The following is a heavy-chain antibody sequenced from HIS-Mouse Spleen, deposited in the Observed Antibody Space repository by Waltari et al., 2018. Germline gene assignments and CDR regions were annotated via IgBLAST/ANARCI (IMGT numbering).Heavy chain of an antibody. CDR1: RYTFTGYY. J-gene: IGHJ3*02. CDR2: INPNSGGT. Sequence: QLQLVQSGAEVTKPGASVKVSCKPSRYTFTGYYLHWVPQAPGQALEWMGWINPNSGGTNYAQKFQGRVTMTRDTSISTAYMELRRLRSDDTAVYYCARVSHNWNYETAFDIWGQGTMVTVSS. CDR3: ARVSHNWNYETAFDI. D-gene: IGHD1-7*01. V-gene: IGHV1-2*02.